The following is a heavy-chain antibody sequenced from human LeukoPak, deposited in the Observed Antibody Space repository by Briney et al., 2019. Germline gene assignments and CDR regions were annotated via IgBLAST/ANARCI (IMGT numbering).Heavy chain of an antibody. CDR2: IRYDGSNK. D-gene: IGHD4-11*01. J-gene: IGHJ4*02. CDR3: ARENYSNDY. CDR1: GFTFTPHA. V-gene: IGHV3-30*02. Sequence: GGSLRLSCAASGFTFTPHAMHWVRQAPGMGLEWVAFIRYDGSNKYYADSVKGRFTISRDNSKNTLYLQMNSLRAEDTAVYYCARENYSNDYWGQGTLVTVSS.